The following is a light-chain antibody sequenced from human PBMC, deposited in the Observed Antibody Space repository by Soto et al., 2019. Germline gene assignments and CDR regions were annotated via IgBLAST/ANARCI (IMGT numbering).Light chain of an antibody. Sequence: EIVLTQSPGTLSLSPGERATLSCRASQSVTSNYLAWYQQKPGQAPRLLIFGASTRATGIPARFSGSGSGTDFTLTISSLEPEDFAVYYCQQYGSSPSWTFGQGTKVDIK. CDR3: QQYGSSPSWT. CDR2: GAS. V-gene: IGKV3-20*01. CDR1: QSVTSNY. J-gene: IGKJ1*01.